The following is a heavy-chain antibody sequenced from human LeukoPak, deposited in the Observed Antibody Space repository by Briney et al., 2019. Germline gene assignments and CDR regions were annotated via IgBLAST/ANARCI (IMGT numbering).Heavy chain of an antibody. CDR1: GYSFTSYW. CDR2: IYPGDSDT. J-gene: IGHJ6*03. Sequence: GESLKISCKGSGYSFTSYWIGWVRQMPGKGLEWMGIIYPGDSDTRYSPSFQGQVTISADKSISTAYLQWSSLKASETAMYYRARRLGNSRYYYYMDVWGKGTTVTVSS. D-gene: IGHD4-23*01. CDR3: ARRLGNSRYYYYMDV. V-gene: IGHV5-51*01.